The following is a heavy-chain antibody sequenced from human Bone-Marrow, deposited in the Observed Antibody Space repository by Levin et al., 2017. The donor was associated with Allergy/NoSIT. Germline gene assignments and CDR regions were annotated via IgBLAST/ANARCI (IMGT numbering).Heavy chain of an antibody. CDR3: AREYRSSSGRAFDI. J-gene: IGHJ3*02. Sequence: GGSLRLSCAASGFSFNSYWMHWVRQAPGKGLVWVSHINSDGSGTSYADSVKGRLTISRDNAKNTLYLQMNSLRAEDTALYFCAREYRSSSGRAFDIWGQGTMVIVSS. CDR1: GFSFNSYW. V-gene: IGHV3-74*01. D-gene: IGHD6-6*01. CDR2: INSDGSGT.